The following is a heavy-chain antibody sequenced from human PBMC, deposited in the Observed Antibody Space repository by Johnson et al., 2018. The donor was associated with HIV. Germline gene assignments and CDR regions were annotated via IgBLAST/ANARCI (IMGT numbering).Heavy chain of an antibody. CDR3: AKIWGDIAATGDAFDI. CDR1: GFTFSSYD. J-gene: IGHJ3*02. Sequence: VQLVESGGDLVQPGGSLRLSCAASGFTFSSYDMHWVRQVRGKGLEWVSGIGTIDDTYYADSVKGRFTISRDNSKNTLYLQMDSLRPEDTAVYYCAKIWGDIAATGDAFDIWGQGTMVTVSS. V-gene: IGHV3-13*01. D-gene: IGHD5-12*01. CDR2: IGTIDDT.